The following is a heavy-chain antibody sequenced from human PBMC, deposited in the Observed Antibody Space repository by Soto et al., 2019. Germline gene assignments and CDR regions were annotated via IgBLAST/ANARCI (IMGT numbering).Heavy chain of an antibody. Sequence: GGSLRLSCAASGFTFSSYSVNWVRQAPGKGLEWVSSISSSSSYIYYADSVKGRFTISRDNAKNSLYLQMNSLRAEDTAVYYCAREESEVPAAILRANYYYYGMDVWGQGTTVTVSS. J-gene: IGHJ6*02. D-gene: IGHD2-2*01. CDR3: AREESEVPAAILRANYYYYGMDV. CDR2: ISSSSSYI. V-gene: IGHV3-21*01. CDR1: GFTFSSYS.